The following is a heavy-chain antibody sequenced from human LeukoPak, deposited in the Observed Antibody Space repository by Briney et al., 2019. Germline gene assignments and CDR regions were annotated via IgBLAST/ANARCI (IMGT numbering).Heavy chain of an antibody. CDR3: AYGAGIPGGFDY. V-gene: IGHV4-34*01. Sequence: SQTLSLTCAVYGGSFSGYYSSWIRQPPGNGLEWIGEINHSGSTNYNPSPKSRVTISVDTSKSQFSLKLSSVTAADTAVYCCAYGAGIPGGFDYWGQGTLVTVSS. D-gene: IGHD3-10*01. CDR2: INHSGST. J-gene: IGHJ4*02. CDR1: GGSFSGYY.